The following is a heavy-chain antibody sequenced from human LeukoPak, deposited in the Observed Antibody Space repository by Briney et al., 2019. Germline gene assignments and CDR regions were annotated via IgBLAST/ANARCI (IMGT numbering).Heavy chain of an antibody. D-gene: IGHD6-13*01. J-gene: IGHJ4*02. Sequence: SETLSLTCTVSGGSISSSSYYWGWIRQPPGKGLEWIGSIYYSGSTYYNPSLKSRVTMSVDTSKNQFSLKLSSVTAVDTAVYYCAKISSSWLFDYWGQGTLVTVSS. CDR2: IYYSGST. CDR3: AKISSSWLFDY. V-gene: IGHV4-39*07. CDR1: GGSISSSSYY.